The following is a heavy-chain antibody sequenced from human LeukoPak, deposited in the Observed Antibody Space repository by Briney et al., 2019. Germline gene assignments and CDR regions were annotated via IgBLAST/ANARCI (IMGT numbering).Heavy chain of an antibody. CDR1: GYTFTSYG. J-gene: IGHJ3*02. CDR3: ARVSVPGDPHHRNAFDI. Sequence: ASVTVSCKASGYTFTSYGISWVRQAPGQGLEWMGWISAYNGNTNYAQKLQGRVTMTTDTSTSTAYMELRSLRSDDTAVYYCARVSVPGDPHHRNAFDIWGQGTVVTVSS. V-gene: IGHV1-18*01. CDR2: ISAYNGNT. D-gene: IGHD3-10*01.